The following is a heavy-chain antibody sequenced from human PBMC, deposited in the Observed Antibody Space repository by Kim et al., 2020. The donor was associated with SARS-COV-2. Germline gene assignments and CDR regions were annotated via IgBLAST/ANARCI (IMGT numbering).Heavy chain of an antibody. J-gene: IGHJ2*01. D-gene: IGHD2-15*01. CDR3: ARSPCSGGGCNYWYFDL. CDR1: GGSITSRDHF. CDR2: IYHSGTT. Sequence: SETLSLTCTVSGGSITSRDHFWGWIRQTPGKEKEWIGNIYHSGTTVYNPSLKSRVTISVDTSKKQFSLRLASVTAADTAVYSCARSPCSGGGCNYWYFDLWGRGTLVTVSS. V-gene: IGHV4-39*01.